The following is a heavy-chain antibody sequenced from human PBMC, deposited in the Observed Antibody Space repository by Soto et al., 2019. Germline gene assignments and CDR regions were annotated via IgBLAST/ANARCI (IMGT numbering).Heavy chain of an antibody. CDR2: INGDGSYT. J-gene: IGHJ3*02. CDR1: GFTFSTYW. Sequence: EVQLVESGGGLVQPGGSLRLSCAASGFTFSTYWMHWVRQAPEKGLLWVSHINGDGSYTDFADSVKGRFTISRDNAKNTVYLQMQSLRVEHTAVYFCVRTWHGFDIWGPGTMVSVSS. CDR3: VRTWHGFDI. V-gene: IGHV3-74*01.